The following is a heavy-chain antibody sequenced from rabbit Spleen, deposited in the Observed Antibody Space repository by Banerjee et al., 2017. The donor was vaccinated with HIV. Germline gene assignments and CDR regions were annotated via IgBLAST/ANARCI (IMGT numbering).Heavy chain of an antibody. CDR3: ARNYVNAFDP. V-gene: IGHV1S40*01. Sequence: QSLEESGGDLVKPGASLTLTCTASGFSFSGRYWISWVRQAPGKGLEWIACIDTSDGDTDYANWPKGRFTISKTSSTTVTLQMTSLTAADTATYFCARNYVNAFDPWGQGTLVTVS. CDR1: GFSFSGRYW. D-gene: IGHD1-1*01. CDR2: IDTSDGDT. J-gene: IGHJ2*01.